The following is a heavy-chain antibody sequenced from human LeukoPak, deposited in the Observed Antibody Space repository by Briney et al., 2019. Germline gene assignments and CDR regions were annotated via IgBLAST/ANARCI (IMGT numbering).Heavy chain of an antibody. CDR2: IIPIFGTA. D-gene: IGHD4-23*01. CDR3: ARAVGTTVVAYYYYYMDV. Sequence: SVKVSCKASGGTFSSYAISWVRQAPGQGLEWMGGIIPIFGTANYAQKFQGRVTITTDESTSTAYMELSSLRSEDTAVYYCARAVGTTVVAYYYYYMDVWGKGTTVTVSS. J-gene: IGHJ6*03. CDR1: GGTFSSYA. V-gene: IGHV1-69*05.